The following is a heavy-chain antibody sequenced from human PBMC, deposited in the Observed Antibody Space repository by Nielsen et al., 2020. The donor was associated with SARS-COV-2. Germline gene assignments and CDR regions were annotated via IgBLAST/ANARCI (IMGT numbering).Heavy chain of an antibody. V-gene: IGHV3-30*03. D-gene: IGHD4-11*01. CDR1: GFTFTTFG. J-gene: IGHJ2*01. Sequence: GGSLRLSCAASGFTFTTFGMHWVRQPPGKGLEWVAVISFDGSYKYYADSVKGRFTISRDNSNNTLYVEMNSLRVEDTAVYYCAREIFYTNYGRKYFDLWGRGTLVTVSS. CDR3: AREIFYTNYGRKYFDL. CDR2: ISFDGSYK.